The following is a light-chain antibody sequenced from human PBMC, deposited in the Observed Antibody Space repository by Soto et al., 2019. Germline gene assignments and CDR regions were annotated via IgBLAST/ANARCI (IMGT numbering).Light chain of an antibody. V-gene: IGLV7-46*01. CDR2: DTS. CDR3: LLSYSGGRPV. Sequence: QAVVTQEPSLTVSPGGTVTLTCGSSTGAVTSGHYPYWFQQKPGQAPRTLIYDTSNKHSWTPARFSGSLLGGKAALTLSGAQPEDESDYYCLLSYSGGRPVFGGGTQVTVL. CDR1: TGAVTSGHY. J-gene: IGLJ3*02.